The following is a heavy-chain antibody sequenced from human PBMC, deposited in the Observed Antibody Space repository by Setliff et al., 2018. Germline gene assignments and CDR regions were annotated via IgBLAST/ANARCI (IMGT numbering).Heavy chain of an antibody. CDR1: ITPSAVVTT. V-gene: IGHV4-38-2*01. CDR3: ARHRRPDYGDFISWYFDL. Sequence: SETLPSPAMSLITPSAVVTTGAGSGSPPGRGWSGLRLSIMGGGTYYNPSLKSRVTISLDMSKNQFSLRLNSVTAADTAVYFCARHRRPDYGDFISWYFDLWGRGTLVTVSS. CDR2: SIMGGGT. D-gene: IGHD4-17*01. J-gene: IGHJ2*01.